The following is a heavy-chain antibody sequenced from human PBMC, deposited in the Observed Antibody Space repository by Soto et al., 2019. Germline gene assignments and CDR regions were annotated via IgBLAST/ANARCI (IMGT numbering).Heavy chain of an antibody. D-gene: IGHD2-2*01. CDR2: ISSSSSYI. J-gene: IGHJ4*02. V-gene: IGHV3-21*01. Sequence: GGSLRLSCAASGFTFSSYTMNWVRQAPGKGLEWVSSISSSSSYIYYADSVKGRFTISRDNAKNSLYLQMNSLRAEDTAVYYCARDESQVVPAASYFDYWGQGTLVTVSS. CDR1: GFTFSSYT. CDR3: ARDESQVVPAASYFDY.